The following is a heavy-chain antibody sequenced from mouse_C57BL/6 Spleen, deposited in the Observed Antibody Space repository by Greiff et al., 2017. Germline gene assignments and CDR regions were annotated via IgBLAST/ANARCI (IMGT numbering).Heavy chain of an antibody. CDR1: GFTFSSYT. D-gene: IGHD1-1*01. CDR2: ISGGGGNT. CDR3: ARHYYGSSYVWYFDV. V-gene: IGHV5-9*01. J-gene: IGHJ1*03. Sequence: EVKVVESGGGLVKPGGSLKLSCAASGFTFSSYTMSWVRQTPEKRLEWVATISGGGGNTYYPDSVKGRFTISRDNAKNTLYLQMSSLRSEDTALYYCARHYYGSSYVWYFDVWGTGTTVTVSS.